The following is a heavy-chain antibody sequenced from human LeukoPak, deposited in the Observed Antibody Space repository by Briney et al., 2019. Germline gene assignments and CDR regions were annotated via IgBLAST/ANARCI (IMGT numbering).Heavy chain of an antibody. D-gene: IGHD5-24*01. CDR1: GFTFSNYW. CDR3: VRARDGYNSRYNGLEV. V-gene: IGHV3-7*01. J-gene: IGHJ6*02. CDR2: MRQDGDGK. Sequence: GGSLRLSCAASGFTFSNYWMSWVRQAPGKGLEWVANMRQDGDGKSYVDSVKGRFTISRDNAKKSLYLQMNSLRAEDTAVYYCVRARDGYNSRYNGLEVWGQGATVTVSS.